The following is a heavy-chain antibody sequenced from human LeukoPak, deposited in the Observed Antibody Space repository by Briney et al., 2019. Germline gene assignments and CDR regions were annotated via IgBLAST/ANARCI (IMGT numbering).Heavy chain of an antibody. CDR3: AKSSRLSIAAAGFDY. CDR2: ISGSGGST. D-gene: IGHD6-13*01. CDR1: GFTFSSYA. J-gene: IGHJ4*02. Sequence: GGSLRLSCAASGFTFSSYAMSWVRQAPGKGLEWVSAISGSGGSTYYADSVKGRFTISRDNSKNTLYLQMNSLRAEDTAVYYCAKSSRLSIAAAGFDYWGQGTLVTVSS. V-gene: IGHV3-23*01.